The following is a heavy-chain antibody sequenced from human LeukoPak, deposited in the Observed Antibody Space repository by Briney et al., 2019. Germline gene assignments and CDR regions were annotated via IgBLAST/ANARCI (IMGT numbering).Heavy chain of an antibody. Sequence: ASVKVSCKASGGTFSSYAISWVRQAPGQGLEWMGGIIPIFGTANYAQKFRGRVTITADESTSTAYMELSSLRSEDTAVYYCARDRVSAVAGAPFDYWGQGTLVTVSS. V-gene: IGHV1-69*13. D-gene: IGHD6-19*01. CDR2: IIPIFGTA. J-gene: IGHJ4*02. CDR1: GGTFSSYA. CDR3: ARDRVSAVAGAPFDY.